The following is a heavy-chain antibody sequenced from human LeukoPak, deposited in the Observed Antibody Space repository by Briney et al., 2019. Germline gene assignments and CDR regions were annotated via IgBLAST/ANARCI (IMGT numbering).Heavy chain of an antibody. J-gene: IGHJ4*02. Sequence: PGGSLRLSCAASGFTFSSYSMNWVRQAPGKGLEWVSSISSSSSYIYYADSVKGRFTISRDNAKNSLYLQMNSLRAEDTAVYYCAKSTYCSSTSCTQSAYSSSWYWFDYWGQGTLVTVSS. D-gene: IGHD2-2*01. CDR3: AKSTYCSSTSCTQSAYSSSWYWFDY. CDR1: GFTFSSYS. V-gene: IGHV3-21*04. CDR2: ISSSSSYI.